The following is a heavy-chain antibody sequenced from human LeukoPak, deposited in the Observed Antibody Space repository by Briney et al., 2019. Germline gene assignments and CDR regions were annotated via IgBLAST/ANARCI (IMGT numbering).Heavy chain of an antibody. V-gene: IGHV3-23*01. CDR2: ISGSGGST. Sequence: GGSLRLSCVASGFIFSGSAMHWVRQTPGKGLEWVSAISGSGGSTYYADSVKGRFTISRDNSKNTLYLQMNSLRAEDTAVYYCAKALLWLHGYWGQGTLVTVSS. CDR1: GFIFSGSA. J-gene: IGHJ4*02. D-gene: IGHD3-10*01. CDR3: AKALLWLHGY.